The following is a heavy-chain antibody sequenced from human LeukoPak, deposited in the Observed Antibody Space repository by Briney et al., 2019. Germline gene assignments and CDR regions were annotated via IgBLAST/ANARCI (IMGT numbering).Heavy chain of an antibody. CDR1: GFTFSDYS. J-gene: IGHJ4*02. CDR3: ARGAYSSGWAYFDH. CDR2: ISFSVNTK. V-gene: IGHV3-48*04. D-gene: IGHD6-19*01. Sequence: GGSLRLSCAASGFTFSDYSMNWVRLAPGKGLEWVSYISFSVNTKYYGDSVKGRFTISRDNAKNSLYLHMDSLRAEDTAVYYCARGAYSSGWAYFDHWGQGTLVTVSS.